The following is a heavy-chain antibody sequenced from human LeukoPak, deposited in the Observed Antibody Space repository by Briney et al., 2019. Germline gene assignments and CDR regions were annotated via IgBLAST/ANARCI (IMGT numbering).Heavy chain of an antibody. J-gene: IGHJ3*02. D-gene: IGHD6-19*01. CDR2: IWYDGSNK. Sequence: GRSLRLSCAASGFTFSSYGMHWVRQAPGKGLEWVAVIWYDGSNKYYADSVKGRFTISRDNSKNTLYLQVNSLRAEDTAVYYCARAAMSSGVGGAFDIWGQGTMVTVSS. CDR3: ARAAMSSGVGGAFDI. V-gene: IGHV3-33*01. CDR1: GFTFSSYG.